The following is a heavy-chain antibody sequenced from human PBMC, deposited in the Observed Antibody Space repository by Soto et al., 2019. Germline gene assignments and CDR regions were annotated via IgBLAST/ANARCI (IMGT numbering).Heavy chain of an antibody. J-gene: IGHJ4*02. D-gene: IGHD1-26*01. Sequence: EEALTNSCKGSVYSFTSSWIRWFRQMPGKGLEWMGRIDPSDSYTNYSPSFQGHVTISADKSISTAYLQWSSLKASDTAMYYCARRVSGSYSSDYWGQGTLVTVSS. CDR1: VYSFTSSW. CDR3: ARRVSGSYSSDY. V-gene: IGHV5-10-1*01. CDR2: IDPSDSYT.